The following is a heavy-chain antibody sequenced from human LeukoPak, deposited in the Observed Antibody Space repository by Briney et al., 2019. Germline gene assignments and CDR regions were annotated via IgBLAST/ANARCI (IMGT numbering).Heavy chain of an antibody. V-gene: IGHV3-23*01. CDR1: GFTFSSYS. J-gene: IGHJ6*03. Sequence: GGSLRLSCAASGFTFSSYSMSWVRQAPGKGLEWVSDISGSGGRTYYADSVKGRFTISRDNSKNTMYLQMNSLRAEDTAVYYCAKDISFVGVPAAIRTDDYYMDVWGKGTTVTVSS. D-gene: IGHD2-2*01. CDR3: AKDISFVGVPAAIRTDDYYMDV. CDR2: ISGSGGRT.